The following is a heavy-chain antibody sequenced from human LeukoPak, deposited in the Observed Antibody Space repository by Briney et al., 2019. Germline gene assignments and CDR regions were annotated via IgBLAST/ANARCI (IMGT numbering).Heavy chain of an antibody. Sequence: GGSLRLSCAASGFTLSSYWMSWVRQAPGKGVEGVANIKQDGSEKYYVESVKGRFTISRDNAKNSLYLQMNSLRAEDTAVYYCARDRRNYYDSSGYYDYWGQGTLVTVSS. J-gene: IGHJ4*02. CDR1: GFTLSSYW. V-gene: IGHV3-7*01. D-gene: IGHD3-22*01. CDR2: IKQDGSEK. CDR3: ARDRRNYYDSSGYYDY.